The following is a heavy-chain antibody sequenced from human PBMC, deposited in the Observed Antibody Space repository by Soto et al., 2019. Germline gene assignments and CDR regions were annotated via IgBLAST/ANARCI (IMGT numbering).Heavy chain of an antibody. CDR2: INSDGSNT. CDR1: GFTFSSFW. CDR3: ARGGVPAAMSY. D-gene: IGHD2-2*01. Sequence: EVQLVESGGGLVQPGGSLRLSCAASGFTFSSFWMHWVRQAPGEGLVWVSRINSDGSNTNYADSVKGRFTISRDNAKNRRYLQMNRLRAEDTAVYYCARGGVPAAMSYWGQGTLVTVSS. J-gene: IGHJ4*02. V-gene: IGHV3-74*01.